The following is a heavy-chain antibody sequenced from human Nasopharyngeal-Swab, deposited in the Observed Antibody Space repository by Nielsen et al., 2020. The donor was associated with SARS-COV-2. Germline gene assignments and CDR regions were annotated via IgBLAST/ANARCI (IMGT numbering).Heavy chain of an antibody. CDR2: TTNSGGST. J-gene: IGHJ4*02. CDR1: GFTFSNYV. CDR3: AKDKAHSTFDC. V-gene: IGHV3-23*01. Sequence: GESLKISCAASGFTFSNYVMNWVRQAPGKGLEWVSATTNSGGSTYYADSVKGRFTISRDNSKNTLFLQMNSLRAEDTAVYYCAKDKAHSTFDCWGQGTLVTVSS. D-gene: IGHD4-11*01.